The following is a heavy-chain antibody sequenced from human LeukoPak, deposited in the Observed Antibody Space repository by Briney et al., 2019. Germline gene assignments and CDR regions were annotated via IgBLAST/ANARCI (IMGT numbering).Heavy chain of an antibody. J-gene: IGHJ5*01. CDR3: ARDPRRGIAMVRGVIKHPTGWFDS. V-gene: IGHV4-38-2*02. CDR1: GYSISSGYY. D-gene: IGHD3-10*01. Sequence: SETLSLTCAVSGYSISSGYYWGWIRQPPGKGLEWIGSIYHSGSTYYNPSLKSRVTISVDTSKNQFSLKLSSVTAADTAVYYCARDPRRGIAMVRGVIKHPTGWFDSWGQGTLVTVSS. CDR2: IYHSGST.